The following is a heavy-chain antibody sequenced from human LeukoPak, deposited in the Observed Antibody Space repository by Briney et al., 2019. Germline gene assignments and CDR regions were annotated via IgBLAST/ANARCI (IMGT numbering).Heavy chain of an antibody. D-gene: IGHD4-17*01. CDR3: AKGGDYGDYDATPFDY. V-gene: IGHV3-21*04. J-gene: IGHJ4*02. CDR2: ISSSSNYI. CDR1: GFTFSTYN. Sequence: GGSLRLSCAASGFTFSTYNMNWVRQAPGKGLEWVSSISSSSNYIYYADSVKGRFTISRDNSKNTLYLQMNSLWAEDTAVYYCAKGGDYGDYDATPFDYWGQGTLVTVSS.